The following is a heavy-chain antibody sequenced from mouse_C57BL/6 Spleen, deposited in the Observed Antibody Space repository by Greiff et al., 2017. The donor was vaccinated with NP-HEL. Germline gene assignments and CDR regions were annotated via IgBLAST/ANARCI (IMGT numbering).Heavy chain of an antibody. V-gene: IGHV1-55*01. Sequence: QVQLQQPGAELVKPGASVKMSCKASGYTFTSYWITWVKQRPGQGLEWIGDIYPGSGSTNYNEKFKSKATLTVDNSSSTAYMQLSSLTSEDSAVYYCARGVYYGSTLWYFDVWGTGTTVTVSS. D-gene: IGHD1-1*01. J-gene: IGHJ1*03. CDR3: ARGVYYGSTLWYFDV. CDR2: IYPGSGST. CDR1: GYTFTSYW.